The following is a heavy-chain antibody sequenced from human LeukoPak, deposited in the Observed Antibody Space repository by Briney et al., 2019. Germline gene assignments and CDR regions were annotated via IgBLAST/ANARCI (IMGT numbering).Heavy chain of an antibody. CDR2: IYPGDSDT. D-gene: IGHD6-19*01. CDR1: GYSFSTYW. V-gene: IGHV5-51*01. CDR3: ARQGGQWLVHLDY. Sequence: GESLKISCKGSGYSFSTYWIGWVRQMPGKGLEWMGIIYPGDSDTRYSPSFEGQVTISADKSISTAYLQWSSLKASDTAMYYCARQGGQWLVHLDYWGQGTLVTVSS. J-gene: IGHJ4*02.